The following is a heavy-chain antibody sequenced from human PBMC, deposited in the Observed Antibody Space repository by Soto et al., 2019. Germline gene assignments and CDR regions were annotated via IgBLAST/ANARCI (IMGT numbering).Heavy chain of an antibody. Sequence: QIQLLQSGAEVKKPGASVKVTCKASGYTFRNFGISWVRQAPGQGLEWMGWISAYNANANYAQKFQGRLTMTADTSTSTAYMELRSLRSEDTAVYSCARENSYFDYWGQGTMVTVSS. J-gene: IGHJ4*02. CDR2: ISAYNANA. V-gene: IGHV1-18*01. CDR1: GYTFRNFG. CDR3: ARENSYFDY.